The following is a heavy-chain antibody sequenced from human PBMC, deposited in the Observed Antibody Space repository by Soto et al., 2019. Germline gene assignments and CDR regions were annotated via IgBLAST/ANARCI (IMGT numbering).Heavy chain of an antibody. CDR2: IRGFSPYT. D-gene: IGHD6-6*01. V-gene: IGHV3-21*01. Sequence: GGSLRLSCVAPEFTFRSSAMNWVRLGPGKGLEWVSSIRGFSPYTFYADSMKGRFTLSRAKAKNSLYLQMNSLRAEDTAVYDCARDRVYDAHGYYSNAMDVWGQGTMLTVFS. CDR3: ARDRVYDAHGYYSNAMDV. J-gene: IGHJ6*02. CDR1: EFTFRSSA.